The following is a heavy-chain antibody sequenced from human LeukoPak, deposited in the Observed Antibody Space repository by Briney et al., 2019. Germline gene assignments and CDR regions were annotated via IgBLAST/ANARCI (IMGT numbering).Heavy chain of an antibody. CDR1: GFTFSSYW. CDR3: ARVAGYSSSWPRHMDV. J-gene: IGHJ6*04. D-gene: IGHD6-13*01. CDR2: IKQDGSEK. Sequence: GGSLRLSCAASGFTFSSYWMSWVRQAPGKGLEWVANIKQDGSEKYYVDSVKGRFTISRDNAKNSLYLQMNSLRAEDTAVYYCARVAGYSSSWPRHMDVWGKGTTVTVSS. V-gene: IGHV3-7*01.